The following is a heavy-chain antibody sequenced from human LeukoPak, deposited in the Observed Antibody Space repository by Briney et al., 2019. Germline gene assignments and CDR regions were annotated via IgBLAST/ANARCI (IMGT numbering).Heavy chain of an antibody. CDR2: IIPIFGTA. CDR3: ARGYCSSTSCYEGGYFDY. V-gene: IGHV1-69*05. D-gene: IGHD2-2*01. CDR1: GGTFSSYA. Sequence: GASVKVSCKASGGTFSSYAISWVRQAPGQGLEWMGRIIPIFGTANYAQKFQGRVTITTDESTSTAYMELSSLRSEDTAVYYCARGYCSSTSCYEGGYFDYWGQGTLVTVSS. J-gene: IGHJ4*02.